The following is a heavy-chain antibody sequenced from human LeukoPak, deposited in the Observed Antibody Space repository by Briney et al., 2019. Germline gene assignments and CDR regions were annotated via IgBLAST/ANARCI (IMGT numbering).Heavy chain of an antibody. V-gene: IGHV3-15*01. CDR3: TTDGVVVVPLGKYYMDV. CDR1: GFTFSSNY. D-gene: IGHD2-2*01. Sequence: GGSLRLSCAVSGFTFSSNYMSWVRQAPGKGLEWVGRIKSKTDGGTTDYAAPVKGRFTISRDDSKNTLYLQMNSLKTEDTAVYYCTTDGVVVVPLGKYYMDVWGKGTTVTVSS. J-gene: IGHJ6*03. CDR2: IKSKTDGGTT.